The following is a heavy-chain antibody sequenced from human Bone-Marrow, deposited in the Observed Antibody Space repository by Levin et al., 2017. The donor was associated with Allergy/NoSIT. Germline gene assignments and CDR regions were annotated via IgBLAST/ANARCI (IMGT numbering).Heavy chain of an antibody. V-gene: IGHV4-34*01. J-gene: IGHJ6*03. CDR1: GGSFSDYY. D-gene: IGHD3-10*01. CDR2: INHSGST. Sequence: PSETLSLTCAVYGGSFSDYYWSWIRQPPGKGLQWIGEINHSGSTTYSPSLKSRATISVDTSKNQFSLRLSSVTAADTAVYYCARVPRTRGSGTYYNYYYNHYMDVWGRGTTVTVSS. CDR3: ARVPRTRGSGTYYNYYYNHYMDV.